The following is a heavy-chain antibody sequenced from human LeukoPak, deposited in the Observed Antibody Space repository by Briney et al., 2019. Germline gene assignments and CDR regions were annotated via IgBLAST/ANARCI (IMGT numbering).Heavy chain of an antibody. J-gene: IGHJ4*02. Sequence: SETLSLTCTVSGGSISSSSYYWGWIRQPPGKGLEWIGSIYYSGDTYYNPSLKSRVTISVDTSKNQFSLKQSSVTAADTAVYYCARHRTPNCGGDCYTNYYFDYWGQGTLVTVSS. CDR2: IYYSGDT. CDR3: ARHRTPNCGGDCYTNYYFDY. D-gene: IGHD2-21*02. V-gene: IGHV4-39*01. CDR1: GGSISSSSYY.